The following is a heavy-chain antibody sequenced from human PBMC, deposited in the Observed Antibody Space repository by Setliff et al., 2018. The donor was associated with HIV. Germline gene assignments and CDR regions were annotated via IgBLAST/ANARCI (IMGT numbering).Heavy chain of an antibody. CDR3: ARLLDYYYMDV. CDR1: GFTFSDYH. CDR2: ISSSTSTI. V-gene: IGHV3-11*04. Sequence: PGGSLRLSCAASGFTFSDYHMSWIRQAPGKGLEWISYISSSTSTIYYADSVKGRFTISRDNAKNSLYLQMNSLRAEDTAVYYCARLLDYYYMDVWGKGTTVTVSS. J-gene: IGHJ6*03.